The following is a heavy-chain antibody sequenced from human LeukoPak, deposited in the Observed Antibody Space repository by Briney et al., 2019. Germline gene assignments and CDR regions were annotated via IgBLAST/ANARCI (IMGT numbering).Heavy chain of an antibody. Sequence: GASVKVSCKASGYTFTSYAMHWVRQAPGQRLEWMGWINAGNGNTKYSQKFQGRVTITRDTSASTAYMELGSLRSEDTAVYYCAREGQQWLVAELDYWGQGTLVTVSS. V-gene: IGHV1-3*01. CDR1: GYTFTSYA. J-gene: IGHJ4*02. D-gene: IGHD6-19*01. CDR3: AREGQQWLVAELDY. CDR2: INAGNGNT.